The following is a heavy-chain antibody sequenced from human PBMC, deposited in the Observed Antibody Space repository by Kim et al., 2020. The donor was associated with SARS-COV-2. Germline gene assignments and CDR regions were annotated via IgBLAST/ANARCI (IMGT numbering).Heavy chain of an antibody. V-gene: IGHV5-51*01. Sequence: GESLKISCKGSGYSFTSYWMGWVRQVPGKGPELMGIIYPGDSDTRYSPSLQGQVTISADKSISTAYLQWSSLKASDSAMYYCARSTREDLYYFDYWGQGILVTVSS. CDR1: GYSFTSYW. CDR3: ARSTREDLYYFDY. CDR2: IYPGDSDT. J-gene: IGHJ4*02.